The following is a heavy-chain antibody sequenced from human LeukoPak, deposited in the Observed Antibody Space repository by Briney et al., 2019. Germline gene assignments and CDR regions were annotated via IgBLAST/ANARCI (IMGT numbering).Heavy chain of an antibody. Sequence: ASVKVSCKASGYTFTGYYMHWVRQAPGQGLEWMGWINPNSGGTNYAQKFQGRVTMTRDTSISIAYMELSRLRSDDTAVYYCASGESIAASNWFDPWGQGTLVTVSS. V-gene: IGHV1-2*02. CDR1: GYTFTGYY. D-gene: IGHD6-6*01. J-gene: IGHJ5*02. CDR2: INPNSGGT. CDR3: ASGESIAASNWFDP.